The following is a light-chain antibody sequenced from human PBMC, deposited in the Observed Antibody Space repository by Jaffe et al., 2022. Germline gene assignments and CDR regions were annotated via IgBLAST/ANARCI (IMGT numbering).Light chain of an antibody. CDR1: QNIYTY. CDR2: GAS. V-gene: IGKV1-39*01. CDR3: QQSYSVPLT. J-gene: IGKJ4*01. Sequence: DIQMTQSPSSLSASVGDSVTITCRASQNIYTYLNWYQQKPGKAPKVLIFGASDLQSGVPSRFSGSGSGTDFTLTIRSLQPEDFAAYFCQQSYSVPLTFGGGTKVEIK.